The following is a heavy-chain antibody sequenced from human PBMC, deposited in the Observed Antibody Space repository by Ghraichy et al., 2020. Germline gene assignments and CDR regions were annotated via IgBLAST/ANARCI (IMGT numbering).Heavy chain of an antibody. CDR3: TREVTTGEYCRGASCSRTSEYDYGMDV. CDR2: IRSKAYGGTT. J-gene: IGHJ6*04. CDR1: GFTFADYT. V-gene: IGHV3-49*03. D-gene: IGHD2-15*01. Sequence: GGSLRLSCTASGFTFADYTMTWFRQAPGKGLEWVGVIRSKAYGGTTGFAASLKVRFTISRADSKSIAYLQMNSLKTGETGVYYCTREVTTGEYCRGASCSRTSEYDYGMDVWGKGTPVTVSS.